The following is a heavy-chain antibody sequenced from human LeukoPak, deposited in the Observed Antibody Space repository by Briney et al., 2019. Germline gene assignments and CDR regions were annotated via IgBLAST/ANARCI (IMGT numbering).Heavy chain of an antibody. V-gene: IGHV4-30-2*06. Sequence: PSETLSLTCAVSGGFISSGGYSWSWVRQSPGKGLEWIGYIYQTGGTFCNPSLESRVTTSVDNSNNQFSLKLNSVTAADTAVYYCARSDSFGYILDYWGQGTLVTVSS. CDR3: ARSDSFGYILDY. CDR1: GGFISSGGYS. CDR2: IYQTGGT. D-gene: IGHD5-18*01. J-gene: IGHJ4*02.